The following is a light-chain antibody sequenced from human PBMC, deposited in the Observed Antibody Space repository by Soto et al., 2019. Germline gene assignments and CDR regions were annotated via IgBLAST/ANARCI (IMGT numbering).Light chain of an antibody. CDR1: SSNLGAGYD. Sequence: QAVVTQPPSVSGAPGQRVTISCTGNSSNLGAGYDVHWYRQLPGAAPKLVIFGNRNRPSGVPERFSGSKSGTSASLAITGLQGEDEADYYCQAYDYSLTASVFGGGTKVTVL. CDR2: GNR. CDR3: QAYDYSLTASV. J-gene: IGLJ3*02. V-gene: IGLV1-40*01.